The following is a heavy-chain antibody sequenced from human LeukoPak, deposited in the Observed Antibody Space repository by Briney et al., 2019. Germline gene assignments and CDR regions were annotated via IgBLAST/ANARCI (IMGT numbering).Heavy chain of an antibody. CDR2: ISSSGSPI. V-gene: IGHV3-48*03. J-gene: IGHJ4*02. CDR3: ARSWKAGG. D-gene: IGHD1-1*01. CDR1: GFTFTTYE. Sequence: GGSLRLSCATSGFTFTTYEMNWVRQAPGKGLEWVSFISSSGSPIYYADSVKGRFTXSRDNAKNSVYLQMNNVRAEDTAVYYCARSWKAGGWGQGTLVTVSS.